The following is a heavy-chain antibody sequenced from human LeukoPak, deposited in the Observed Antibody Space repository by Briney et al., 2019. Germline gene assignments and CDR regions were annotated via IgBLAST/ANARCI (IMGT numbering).Heavy chain of an antibody. V-gene: IGHV3-9*01. D-gene: IGHD3-22*01. CDR2: ISWNSGSI. CDR1: GFTFDDYA. J-gene: IGHJ4*02. Sequence: GGSLRLSCAASGFTFDDYAMHWVRQAPGKGLEWVSGISWNSGSIGYADSVKGRFTISRDNAKNSLYLQMNSLRAEDTALYYCAKGYYYDSSGDFFDYWGQGTLVTVSS. CDR3: AKGYYYDSSGDFFDY.